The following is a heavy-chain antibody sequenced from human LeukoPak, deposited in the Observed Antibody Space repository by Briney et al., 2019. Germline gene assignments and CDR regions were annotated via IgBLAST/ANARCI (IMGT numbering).Heavy chain of an antibody. CDR2: MSYSGST. J-gene: IGHJ3*02. CDR1: GGSISSGGYY. CDR3: AREDYGGNSGADGFDI. D-gene: IGHD4-23*01. V-gene: IGHV4-31*03. Sequence: SETLSLTCTVSGGSISSGGYYWTWIRQHPGKGLEWIAYMSYSGSTYYNPSLKSRVTISIDTSKNQFSLKLSSVTAADTAVYYCAREDYGGNSGADGFDIWGQGTMVTVSS.